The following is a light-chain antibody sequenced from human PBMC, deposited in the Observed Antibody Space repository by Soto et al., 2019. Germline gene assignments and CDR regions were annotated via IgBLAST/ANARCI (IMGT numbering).Light chain of an antibody. CDR2: LNSDGSH. V-gene: IGLV4-69*01. CDR3: QTWGSVSVV. CDR1: SGHRTYA. Sequence: QSVLTQSPSSSASLGASVKLTCTLSSGHRTYAIAWHQQQPEKGPRFLMHLNSDGSHNKGDGIPDRFSGSSSGAERYLTIASLQSEDEADYYCQTWGSVSVVFGGGTKVTVL. J-gene: IGLJ2*01.